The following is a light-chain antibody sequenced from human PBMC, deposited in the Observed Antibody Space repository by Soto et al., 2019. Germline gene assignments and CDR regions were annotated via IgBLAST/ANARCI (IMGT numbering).Light chain of an antibody. V-gene: IGLV1-44*01. CDR3: AAWDDSLNGLV. CDR2: NNN. Sequence: QSVLTQPPSASGTPGQRVTISCSGSSSNIGSNTVNWYQQLPGTAPKLLIYNNNQRPSGVPDRFSGSKSGTSAPLAIRGLQSEDEADYYCAAWDDSLNGLVFGTGTKLTVL. CDR1: SSNIGSNT. J-gene: IGLJ1*01.